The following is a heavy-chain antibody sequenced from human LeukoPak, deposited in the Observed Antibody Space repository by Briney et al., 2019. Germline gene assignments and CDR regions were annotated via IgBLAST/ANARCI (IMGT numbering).Heavy chain of an antibody. CDR1: GFTFSSYS. D-gene: IGHD3/OR15-3a*01. CDR2: ISSSSSYI. J-gene: IGHJ4*02. V-gene: IGHV3-21*01. Sequence: GGSLRLSCAASGFTFSSYSMNWVRQAPGKGLEWVSSISSSSSYIYYADSVKGRFTISRDNAKNSLYLQMNSLRAEDTAVYYCARDGNPRTSTKFDYWGQGTLLTVSS. CDR3: ARDGNPRTSTKFDY.